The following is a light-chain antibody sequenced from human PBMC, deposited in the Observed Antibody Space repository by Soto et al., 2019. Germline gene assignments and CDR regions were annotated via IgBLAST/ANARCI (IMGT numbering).Light chain of an antibody. Sequence: QSVLTQPASVSGSPGPSVTISCTGTSSDVGGYNYVSWYQQYPGKAPKLMIYDVSKRPSGVSNRFSGSKSGNTASLTISGLQAEDEADYYCSSYTSSSTSVVFGGGTKLTVL. CDR1: SSDVGGYNY. CDR2: DVS. CDR3: SSYTSSSTSVV. V-gene: IGLV2-14*01. J-gene: IGLJ2*01.